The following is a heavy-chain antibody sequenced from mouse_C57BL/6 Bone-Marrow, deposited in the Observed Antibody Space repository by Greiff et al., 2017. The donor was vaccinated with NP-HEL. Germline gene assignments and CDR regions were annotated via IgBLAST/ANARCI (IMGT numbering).Heavy chain of an antibody. D-gene: IGHD2-4*01. CDR1: GYTFTSYW. Sequence: VQLQQSGAELVKPGASVKMSCKASGYTFTSYWITWVKQRPGQGLEWIGDIYPGSGSTTYNEKFKSKATLTVDTSSSTAYMQLSSLTSEDSAVYYCERMRLRRLYYAMDYWGQGTSVTVSS. CDR2: IYPGSGST. J-gene: IGHJ4*01. CDR3: ERMRLRRLYYAMDY. V-gene: IGHV1-55*01.